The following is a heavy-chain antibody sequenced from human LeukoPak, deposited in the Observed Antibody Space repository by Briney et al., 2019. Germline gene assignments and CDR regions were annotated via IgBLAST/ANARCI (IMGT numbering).Heavy chain of an antibody. J-gene: IGHJ4*02. Sequence: SVKVSCKASGGTFSSYAISWVRQAPGQGLEWMGRIIPILGIANYAQKFQGRVTITADKSTSTAYMELSSLRSEDTAVYYCARGTTPSPYYFDYWGQGTLDTVSS. CDR1: GGTFSSYA. CDR3: ARGTTPSPYYFDY. CDR2: IIPILGIA. D-gene: IGHD1-14*01. V-gene: IGHV1-69*04.